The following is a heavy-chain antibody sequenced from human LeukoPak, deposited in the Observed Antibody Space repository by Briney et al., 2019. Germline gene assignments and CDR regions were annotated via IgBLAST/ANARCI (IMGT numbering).Heavy chain of an antibody. CDR1: GFTFSSYS. V-gene: IGHV3-21*01. D-gene: IGHD6-19*01. J-gene: IGHJ4*02. Sequence: GGSLRLSCAASGFTFSSYSMNWVRQAPGKGLEWVSSISTSSSYIYYADSVKGRFTISRDNAKNSLYLQTNSLRAEDTAVYYCARDKWEQWLVRERLFDYWGQGTLVTVSS. CDR3: ARDKWEQWLVRERLFDY. CDR2: ISTSSSYI.